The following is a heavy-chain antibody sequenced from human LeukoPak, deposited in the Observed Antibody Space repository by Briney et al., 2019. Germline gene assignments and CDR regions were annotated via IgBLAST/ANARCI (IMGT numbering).Heavy chain of an antibody. D-gene: IGHD4-11*01. Sequence: SETLSLTCAVYGGSFSGYYWSWIRRPPGKGLEWIGEINHSGSTNYNPSLKSRVTISVDTSKNQFSLKLSSVTAADTAVYYCARATGKYYYYYMDVWGKGTTVTVSS. CDR2: INHSGST. V-gene: IGHV4-34*01. CDR1: GGSFSGYY. J-gene: IGHJ6*03. CDR3: ARATGKYYYYYMDV.